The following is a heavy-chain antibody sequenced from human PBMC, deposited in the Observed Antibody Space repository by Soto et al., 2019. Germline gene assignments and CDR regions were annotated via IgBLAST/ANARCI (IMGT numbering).Heavy chain of an antibody. CDR3: ARFVVVPAATLVNWFDP. J-gene: IGHJ5*02. Sequence: ASVKVSCKASGYTFTSYGISWVRQAPGQGLEWMGWISAYNGNPNYAQKLQGRVTMTTDTSTSTAYMELRSLRSDDTAVYYCARFVVVPAATLVNWFDPWGQGTLVTVSS. D-gene: IGHD2-2*01. V-gene: IGHV1-18*04. CDR2: ISAYNGNP. CDR1: GYTFTSYG.